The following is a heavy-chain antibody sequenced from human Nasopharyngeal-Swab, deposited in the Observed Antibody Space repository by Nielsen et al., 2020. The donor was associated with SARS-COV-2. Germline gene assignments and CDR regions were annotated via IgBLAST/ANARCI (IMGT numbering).Heavy chain of an antibody. D-gene: IGHD4-11*01. Sequence: SETLSLTCTVSGGSISSYYWSWIRQPPGKGLEWIGYIYYSGSTNYNPSLKSRVTISVDTSKNQFSLTLSSVTAADTAVYYCARDTTVTSYYYYGMDVWGQGTTVTVSS. CDR1: GGSISSYY. CDR3: ARDTTVTSYYYYGMDV. V-gene: IGHV4-59*01. CDR2: IYYSGST. J-gene: IGHJ6*02.